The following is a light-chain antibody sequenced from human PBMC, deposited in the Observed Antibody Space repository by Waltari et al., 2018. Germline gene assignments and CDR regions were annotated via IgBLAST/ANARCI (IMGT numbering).Light chain of an antibody. V-gene: IGKV4-1*01. CDR3: QQYSTSPFT. CDR1: QSVSFLSREKNF. Sequence: DIVLTQSPASLSVSLGERATITCTSSQSVSFLSREKNFLALYQQKSRQTPKLLIYWAGVRESGVPDRFSGSGSGTNFTRTISSLQAEDAAVYYCQQYSTSPFTFGPGTTVEI. J-gene: IGKJ3*01. CDR2: WAG.